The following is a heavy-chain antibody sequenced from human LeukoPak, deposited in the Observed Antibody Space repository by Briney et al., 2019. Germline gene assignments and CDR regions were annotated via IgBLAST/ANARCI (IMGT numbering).Heavy chain of an antibody. CDR1: GFTFSSYW. Sequence: GGSLRLSCAASGFTFSSYWMHWVRQAPGKGLEWVAFIRYDGSNKYYADSVKGRFTISRDNSKNTLYLQMNSLRAEDTAVYYCAKDEYYDFWSGYRKIDYWGQGTLVTVSS. CDR3: AKDEYYDFWSGYRKIDY. CDR2: IRYDGSNK. D-gene: IGHD3-3*01. J-gene: IGHJ4*02. V-gene: IGHV3-30*02.